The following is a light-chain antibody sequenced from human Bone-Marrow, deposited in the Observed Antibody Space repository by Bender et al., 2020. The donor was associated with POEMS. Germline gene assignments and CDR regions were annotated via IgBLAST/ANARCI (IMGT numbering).Light chain of an antibody. CDR2: INN. J-gene: IGLJ3*02. CDR3: AAWEDSLNGWV. CDR1: SSNIGTNP. V-gene: IGLV1-44*01. Sequence: QSLLTQPPSASGTPGQRVTISCSGSSSNIGTNPVNWYQQLPGTAPKLLIYINNQRPSGVPDRFSGSKSGTSASLAISGLQSEDEADYYCAAWEDSLNGWVFDGGTKLTVL.